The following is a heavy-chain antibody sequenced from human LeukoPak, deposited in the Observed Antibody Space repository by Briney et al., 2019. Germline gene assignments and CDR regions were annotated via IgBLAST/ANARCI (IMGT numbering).Heavy chain of an antibody. Sequence: PSETLSLTCAVYGGSFSGYYWSWIRQPPGKGLEWIGEINHSESTDYNPSLKSRVTISADTSKSQFSLKLNSVTAADTAVYYCARVRSFYDTSGYYPRNYMDVWGKGTTVTVSS. V-gene: IGHV4-34*01. J-gene: IGHJ6*03. CDR2: INHSEST. CDR3: ARVRSFYDTSGYYPRNYMDV. CDR1: GGSFSGYY. D-gene: IGHD3-22*01.